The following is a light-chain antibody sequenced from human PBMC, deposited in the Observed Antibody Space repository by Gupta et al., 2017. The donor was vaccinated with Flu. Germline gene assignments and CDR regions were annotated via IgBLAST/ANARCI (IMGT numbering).Light chain of an antibody. V-gene: IGKV1-39*01. J-gene: IGKJ5*01. CDR3: HVRYTTAIT. CDR1: QSISSY. CDR2: AAS. Sequence: DIQMTPSPSSLSASVGDRVTITCRASQSISSYLHWYQQKPGKAPKLLIYAASSLQSGVPSRFSGSGSGTDFTLTIIRLQPEDFATYYCHVRYTTAITFGQGTRLDIK.